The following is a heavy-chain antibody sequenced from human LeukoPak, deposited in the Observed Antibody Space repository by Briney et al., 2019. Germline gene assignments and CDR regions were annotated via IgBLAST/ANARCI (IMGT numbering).Heavy chain of an antibody. D-gene: IGHD1-7*01. CDR1: GYSISSGYY. V-gene: IGHV4-38-2*02. CDR3: PREPGTTLTGGDY. J-gene: IGHJ4*02. Sequence: SETLSLTCTVSGYSISSGYYWGWIRQPPGKGLEWIGSIYHSGSTYYNPSLKSRVTISVDTSKNQFSLKLSSVTAADTAVYYCPREPGTTLTGGDYWGQGTLVTVSS. CDR2: IYHSGST.